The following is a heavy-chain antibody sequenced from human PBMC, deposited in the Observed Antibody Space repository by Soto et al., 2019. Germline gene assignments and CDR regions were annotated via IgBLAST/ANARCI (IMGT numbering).Heavy chain of an antibody. CDR1: GGSFSGYY. V-gene: IGHV4-34*01. CDR3: ARGEVRCLEWPKAFDS. CDR2: INHSGST. D-gene: IGHD3-3*01. Sequence: QVQLQQWGAGLLKPSETLSLTCAVYGGSFSGYYWSWIRQPPGKGLEWIGEINHSGSTNYNPSLKSRVTISVDTSKNQVSLKLSSVTAADTAVYYCARGEVRCLEWPKAFDSWGQGTMVTGSS. J-gene: IGHJ3*02.